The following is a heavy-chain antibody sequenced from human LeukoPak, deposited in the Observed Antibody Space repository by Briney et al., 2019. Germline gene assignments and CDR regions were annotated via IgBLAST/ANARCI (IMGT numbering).Heavy chain of an antibody. V-gene: IGHV1-2*02. Sequence: ASVKVSCKASGYTSTGYYMHWVRQAPGQGLEWMGWINPNSGGANYAQKFQGRVTMTRDTSISTAYMELSRLRSDDTAVYYCASQPGIAKHFDYWGQGTLVTVSS. D-gene: IGHD6-13*01. CDR3: ASQPGIAKHFDY. J-gene: IGHJ4*02. CDR1: GYTSTGYY. CDR2: INPNSGGA.